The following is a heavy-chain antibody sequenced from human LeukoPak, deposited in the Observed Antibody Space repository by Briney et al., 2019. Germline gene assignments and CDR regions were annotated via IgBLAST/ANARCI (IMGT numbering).Heavy chain of an antibody. CDR2: IYRDGSTT. V-gene: IGHV3-74*01. CDR3: ARAVDGLRFFDY. J-gene: IGHJ4*02. D-gene: IGHD3-3*01. Sequence: PGGSLRLSCAASGFGFSRYWMHWVRQAPGTGLKWVSRIYRDGSTTDYADSVKGRFSISRDNSKNTLYLDMNSLRAEDTALYYCARAVDGLRFFDYWGQGTLVTVSS. CDR1: GFGFSRYW.